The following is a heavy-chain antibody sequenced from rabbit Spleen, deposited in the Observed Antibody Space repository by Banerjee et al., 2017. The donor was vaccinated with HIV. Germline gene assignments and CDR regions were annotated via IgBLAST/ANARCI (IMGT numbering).Heavy chain of an antibody. Sequence: QEQLVESGGGLVQPGGSLTLSCKASGFDFSRYGMSWVRQAPGKGLEWISCIAGSSSGFTYSATWAKGRFTISKTSSTTVTLQMTSLTAADTATYFCARRPAMTLVVSLWGPGTLVTVS. J-gene: IGHJ4*01. CDR2: IAGSSSGFT. V-gene: IGHV1S45*01. D-gene: IGHD2-1*01. CDR3: ARRPAMTLVVSL. CDR1: GFDFSRYG.